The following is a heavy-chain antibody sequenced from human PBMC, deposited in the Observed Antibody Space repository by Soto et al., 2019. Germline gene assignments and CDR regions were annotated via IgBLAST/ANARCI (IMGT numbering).Heavy chain of an antibody. V-gene: IGHV4-31*03. CDR1: GGSIGSGGYY. D-gene: IGHD2-15*01. J-gene: IGHJ6*02. Sequence: QVQLQESGPGLVKPSQTLSLTCTVSGGSIGSGGYYWSWIRQHPGKGLEWIGYIYYSGSTYYNPSLKSRVTISVDTSKNQFSLKLSSVTAADTAVYYCARGRLGYCSGGSCYDYYYYYGMDVWGQGTTVTVSS. CDR3: ARGRLGYCSGGSCYDYYYYYGMDV. CDR2: IYYSGST.